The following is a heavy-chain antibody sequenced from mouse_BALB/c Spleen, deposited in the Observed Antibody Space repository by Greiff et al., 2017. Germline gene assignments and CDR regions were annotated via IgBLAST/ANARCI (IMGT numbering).Heavy chain of an antibody. D-gene: IGHD2-3*01. CDR3: ARYDGYWAMDY. J-gene: IGHJ4*01. CDR1: GYSITSDYA. Sequence: EVKLQESGPGLVKPSQSLSLTCTVTGYSITSDYAWNWIRQFPGNKLEWMGYISYSGSTSYNPSLKSRISITRDTSKNQFFLQLNSVTTEDTATYYCARYDGYWAMDYWGQGTSVTVSS. V-gene: IGHV3-2*02. CDR2: ISYSGST.